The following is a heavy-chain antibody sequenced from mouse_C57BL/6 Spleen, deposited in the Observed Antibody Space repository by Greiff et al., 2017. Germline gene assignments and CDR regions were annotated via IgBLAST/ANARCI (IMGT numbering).Heavy chain of an antibody. J-gene: IGHJ3*01. D-gene: IGHD2-2*01. CDR1: GYAFSSSW. Sequence: VQLQESGPELVKPGASVKISCKASGYAFSSSWMNWVKQRPGKGLEWIGRIYPGDGDTNYNGKFKGQATLTADKSSSTAYMQLISLTSEASAVYFFARSLYYGYLFAYWGQGTLVTVAA. V-gene: IGHV1-82*01. CDR3: ARSLYYGYLFAY. CDR2: IYPGDGDT.